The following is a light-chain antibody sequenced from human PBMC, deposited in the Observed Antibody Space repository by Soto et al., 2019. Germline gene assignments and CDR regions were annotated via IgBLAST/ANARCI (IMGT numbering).Light chain of an antibody. V-gene: IGKV3-11*01. Sequence: EIVLTQSPATLSLSPGERATLSCRASQNVRSYLASYQQKPGHAPRLLIHDASSRATGIPDRFSGSGSGTDFTLTISRLEPEDSAVYYCQQRTNWPTSNFGQGTRLEIK. J-gene: IGKJ5*01. CDR3: QQRTNWPTSN. CDR2: DAS. CDR1: QNVRSY.